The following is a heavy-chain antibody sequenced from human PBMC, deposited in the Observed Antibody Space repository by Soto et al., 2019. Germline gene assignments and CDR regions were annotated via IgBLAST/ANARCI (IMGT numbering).Heavy chain of an antibody. V-gene: IGHV3-53*01. Sequence: GGSLRLSCVASGFSVSANYMTWMRQAPGKGLEWVSVIHGGGNTYYADSVKGRFTISRDNSKNTVHLQMESLRVDDTAVYYCARVIAAAGTGNNWFDPWGQGTLVTVSS. CDR3: ARVIAAAGTGNNWFDP. CDR2: IHGGGNT. D-gene: IGHD6-13*01. CDR1: GFSVSANY. J-gene: IGHJ5*02.